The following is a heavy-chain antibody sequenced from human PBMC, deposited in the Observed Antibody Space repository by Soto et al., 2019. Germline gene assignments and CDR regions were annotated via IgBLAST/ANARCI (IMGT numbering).Heavy chain of an antibody. CDR1: GFTFSSYS. J-gene: IGHJ6*03. V-gene: IGHV3-21*01. Sequence: GGSLRLSCAASGFTFSSYSMNWVRQAPGKGLEWVSSISSSSSYIYYADSVKGRFTISRDNAKNSLYLQMNSLRAEDTAVYYCARERTDDILTGRANHYMDVWGKGTKVTVSS. CDR3: ARERTDDILTGRANHYMDV. D-gene: IGHD3-9*01. CDR2: ISSSSSYI.